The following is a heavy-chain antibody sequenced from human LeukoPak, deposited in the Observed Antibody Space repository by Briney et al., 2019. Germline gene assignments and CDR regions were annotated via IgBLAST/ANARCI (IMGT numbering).Heavy chain of an antibody. CDR2: IKQDGSEK. CDR3: AGAGGYASSWAY. J-gene: IGHJ4*02. Sequence: PGGSLRLSCAASGFTFSSYWMSWVRQAPGKGLEWVANIKQDGSEKNYVDSVKGRFTISRDNAKNSLELQMNNLRDEDTAVYYCAGAGGYASSWAYWGQGTLVTVSS. CDR1: GFTFSSYW. V-gene: IGHV3-7*01. D-gene: IGHD5-12*01.